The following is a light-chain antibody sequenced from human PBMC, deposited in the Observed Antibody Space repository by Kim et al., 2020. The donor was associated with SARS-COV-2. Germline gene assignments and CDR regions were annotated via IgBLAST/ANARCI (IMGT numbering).Light chain of an antibody. V-gene: IGLV3-1*01. CDR1: KMGNKF. CDR3: QAWDTGTVV. CDR2: QDT. J-gene: IGLJ2*01. Sequence: SYELTQPPSVSVSPGQTASLSCSGQKMGNKFVSWYQQKPGQSPVLVIYQDTNRPSGIPERFSGSNSGNTATLTISGTQAVDEADYYCQAWDTGTVVFGGG.